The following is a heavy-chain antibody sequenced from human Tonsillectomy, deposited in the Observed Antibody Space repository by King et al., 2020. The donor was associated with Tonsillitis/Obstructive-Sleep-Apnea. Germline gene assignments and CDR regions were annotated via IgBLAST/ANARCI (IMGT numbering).Heavy chain of an antibody. CDR2: ISSSSSYI. V-gene: IGHV3-21*01. Sequence: VQLVESGGGLVKPGGSLRLSCAASGFTFSSYSMKWVRQAPGKGLEWVSSISSSSSYIYYADSVKGRFTISRDNAKNSLDLQMKSLGAEDTAVYYCARDSRVVAATRNDYWGQGTLVTVSS. CDR1: GFTFSSYS. D-gene: IGHD2-15*01. J-gene: IGHJ4*02. CDR3: ARDSRVVAATRNDY.